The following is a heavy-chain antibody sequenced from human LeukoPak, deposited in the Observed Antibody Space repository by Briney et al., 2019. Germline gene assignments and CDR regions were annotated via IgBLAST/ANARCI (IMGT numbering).Heavy chain of an antibody. CDR1: GGSFSGYY. CDR2: INHSGGT. CDR3: ARDRYCSSTSCYGFDP. J-gene: IGHJ5*02. D-gene: IGHD2-2*01. Sequence: PSETLSLTCAVYGGSFSGYYWSWIRQPPGKGLEWIGEINHSGGTNYNPSLKSRVTISVDTSKNQFSLKLSSVTAADTAVYYCARDRYCSSTSCYGFDPWGQGTLVTVSS. V-gene: IGHV4-34*01.